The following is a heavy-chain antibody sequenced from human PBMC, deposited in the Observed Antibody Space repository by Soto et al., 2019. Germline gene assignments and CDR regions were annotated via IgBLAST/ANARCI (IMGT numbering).Heavy chain of an antibody. D-gene: IGHD4-17*01. Sequence: QVQLQQWGAGLLKPSETLSLTCAVYGGSFSGYYWSWIRQPPGKGLEWIGEINHSGSTNYNPSLKSRVTISVDTSKNQFPLKLSSVTAADTAVYYCASLYGDYVDYWGQGTLVTVSS. CDR3: ASLYGDYVDY. CDR2: INHSGST. J-gene: IGHJ4*02. V-gene: IGHV4-34*01. CDR1: GGSFSGYY.